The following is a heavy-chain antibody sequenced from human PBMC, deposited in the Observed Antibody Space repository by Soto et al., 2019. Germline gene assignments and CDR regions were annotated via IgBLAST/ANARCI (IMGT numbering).Heavy chain of an antibody. CDR2: IYHSGKT. CDR1: GYSISSGYY. J-gene: IGHJ5*02. V-gene: IGHV4-38-2*02. CDR3: ARDKRVTMIGGWFDP. Sequence: PSETLSLTCVVSGYSISSGYYWAWVRQPPGKELEWIGSIYHSGKTYYKPSLRSRVTVSVDTSKNQFSMKLISVTAADMAVYYCARDKRVTMIGGWFDPWGQGTLVTVSS. D-gene: IGHD3-22*01.